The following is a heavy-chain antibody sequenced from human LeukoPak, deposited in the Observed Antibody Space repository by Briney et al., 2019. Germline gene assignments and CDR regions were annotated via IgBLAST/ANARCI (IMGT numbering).Heavy chain of an antibody. CDR1: GFSVSSNY. CDR3: ARGNNYGYYFDY. V-gene: IGHV3-53*01. D-gene: IGHD5-18*01. Sequence: GGSLRLSCAASGFSVSSNYMSWVRQAPGKGLEWVSVIYSGGYTYYADSVKGRFTISRDNSKNTLYLQMNSLRAEDTAVYYCARGNNYGYYFDYWGQGTLVTVSS. J-gene: IGHJ4*02. CDR2: IYSGGYT.